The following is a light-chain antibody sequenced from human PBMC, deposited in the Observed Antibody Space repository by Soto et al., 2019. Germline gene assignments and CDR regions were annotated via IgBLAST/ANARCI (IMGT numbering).Light chain of an antibody. CDR1: QSISSSY. CDR3: QQYGDSLYT. J-gene: IGKJ2*01. Sequence: EIVLTQSPGTLSLSPGERATLSCRASQSISSSYLAWYQQKPGQAPRLLIYGAFSRATDIPDRFSGSASGTDSTLTISRLEPEDFAVYYCQQYGDSLYTFGQGTKLEIK. V-gene: IGKV3-20*01. CDR2: GAF.